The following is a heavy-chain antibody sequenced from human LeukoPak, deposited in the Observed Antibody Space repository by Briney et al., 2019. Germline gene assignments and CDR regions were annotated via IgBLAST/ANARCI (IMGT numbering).Heavy chain of an antibody. CDR3: ARGGMDIVATIPDDYYYYYMDV. Sequence: ASVKVSCKASGYTFTGYYMHWVRQAPGQGLEWMGWINPNSGGTNYAQKFQGRVTMTRDTTISTAYMELSRLRSDDTAVYYCARGGMDIVATIPDDYYYYYMDVWGKGTTVTVSS. CDR2: INPNSGGT. CDR1: GYTFTGYY. V-gene: IGHV1-2*02. D-gene: IGHD5-12*01. J-gene: IGHJ6*03.